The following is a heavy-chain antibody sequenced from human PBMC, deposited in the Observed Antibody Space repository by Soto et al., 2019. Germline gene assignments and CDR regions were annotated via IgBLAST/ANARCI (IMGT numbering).Heavy chain of an antibody. CDR2: IYYSGST. CDR3: AAGDYSGSGTYYNGWFDS. Sequence: QLQLQESGPGLVKPSETLSLTCTVSGGSVSSSIYYWGWIRQPPRKGLEWIGSIYYSGSTYYNPSLKSRVTISLDPSKNQFSLRLNSVTAADAALYYCAAGDYSGSGTYYNGWFDSWGQGTLVTVSS. D-gene: IGHD3-10*01. CDR1: GGSVSSSIYY. V-gene: IGHV4-39*01. J-gene: IGHJ5*01.